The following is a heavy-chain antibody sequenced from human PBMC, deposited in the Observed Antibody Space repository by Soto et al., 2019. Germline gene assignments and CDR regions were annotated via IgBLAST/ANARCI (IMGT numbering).Heavy chain of an antibody. J-gene: IGHJ6*02. CDR3: AKFQDYYQGIDV. V-gene: IGHV4-4*02. Sequence: QVQLQESGPGLVKPSGTLSLTCAVSGASISNCNWWSWFRQPPGKGLEWIGEIYHDGSTNYNPSLKSRITLSIENSKNQFSLNLRAMAAADTAIYYCAKFQDYYQGIDVWGQGTTVTVSS. CDR1: GASISNCNW. CDR2: IYHDGST.